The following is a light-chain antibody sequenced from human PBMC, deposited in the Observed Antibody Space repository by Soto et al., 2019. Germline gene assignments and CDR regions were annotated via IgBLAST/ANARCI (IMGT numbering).Light chain of an antibody. V-gene: IGKV1D-16*01. Sequence: DIQMTQSPSSLSASVGDRVTITCRASQGVGTLLTWYQQKPEKPPKSLSYGASNLQRGVPSRFSGSGSGTDFTLTISSLQPEDFATYYCQQYSGYPTFGGGTKVEIK. CDR1: QGVGTL. J-gene: IGKJ4*01. CDR2: GAS. CDR3: QQYSGYPT.